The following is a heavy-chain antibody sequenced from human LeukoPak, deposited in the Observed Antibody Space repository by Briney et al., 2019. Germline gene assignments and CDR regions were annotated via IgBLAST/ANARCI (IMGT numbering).Heavy chain of an antibody. D-gene: IGHD5-18*01. V-gene: IGHV1-8*03. CDR1: GYTFTSYD. Sequence: GASVKVSCKASGYTFTSYDINWVRQATGQGLEWMGWMNPNSGNTGYAQKFQGRVTITRNTSISTAYMELSSLRSEDTAVYYCARAAAMATKYYFDYWGQGTLVTVSS. CDR2: MNPNSGNT. J-gene: IGHJ4*02. CDR3: ARAAAMATKYYFDY.